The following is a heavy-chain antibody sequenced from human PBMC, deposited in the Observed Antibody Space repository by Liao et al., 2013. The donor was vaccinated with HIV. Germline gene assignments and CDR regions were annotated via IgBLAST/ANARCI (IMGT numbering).Heavy chain of an antibody. V-gene: IGHV4-61*02. Sequence: QVQLQESGPGLVKPSQTLSLTCAVSGDSISSNTFYWSWIRQPAGKGLEWIGRIFTSGTINYNPSLKSRVTISMDRSKNQFSLNLSSVTAADTAMYYCARDLIVATVRYYFDYWGHGTLVTVSS. CDR1: GDSISSNTFY. CDR2: IFTSGTI. D-gene: IGHD5-12*01. J-gene: IGHJ4*01. CDR3: ARDLIVATVRYYFDY.